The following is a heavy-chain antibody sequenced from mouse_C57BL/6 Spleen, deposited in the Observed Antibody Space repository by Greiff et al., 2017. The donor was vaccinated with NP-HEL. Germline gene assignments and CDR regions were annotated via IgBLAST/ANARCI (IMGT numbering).Heavy chain of an antibody. J-gene: IGHJ2*01. CDR1: GFTFSSYA. CDR3: ARDRELSYGYYFDY. Sequence: EVQGVESGGGLVKPGGSLKLSCAASGFTFSSYAMSWVRQTPEKRLEWVATISDGGSYTYYPDNVKGRFTISRDNAKNNLYLQMSHLKSEDTAMYYCARDRELSYGYYFDYWGQGTTLTVSS. V-gene: IGHV5-4*01. CDR2: ISDGGSYT. D-gene: IGHD2-2*01.